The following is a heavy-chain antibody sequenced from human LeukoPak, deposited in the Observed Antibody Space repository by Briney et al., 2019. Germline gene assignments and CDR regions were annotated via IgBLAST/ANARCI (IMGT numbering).Heavy chain of an antibody. Sequence: ASVKVSCKAPGYTFTSYYMHWVRQAPGQGLEWMGIINPSGGSTSYAQKFQGRVTMTRDTSTSTVYMELSSLRSEDTAVYYCAREPPQLALGPYYYGMDVWGQGTTVTVSS. CDR2: INPSGGST. V-gene: IGHV1-46*01. J-gene: IGHJ6*02. D-gene: IGHD6-13*01. CDR1: GYTFTSYY. CDR3: AREPPQLALGPYYYGMDV.